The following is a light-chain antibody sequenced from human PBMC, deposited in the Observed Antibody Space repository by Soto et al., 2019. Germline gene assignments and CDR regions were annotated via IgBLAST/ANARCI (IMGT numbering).Light chain of an antibody. J-gene: IGKJ1*01. CDR1: QSVSSN. V-gene: IGKV3-15*01. CDR3: QQYNNWPPWWT. CDR2: GAS. Sequence: EIVMTQSPATLSVSPGERATLSCRASQSVSSNLAWYQQKPCQAPRLLIYGASTRATGIPARFSGSGSGTQFTLTISSLQSEDFAVYYCQQYNNWPPWWTLGKGTKVYIK.